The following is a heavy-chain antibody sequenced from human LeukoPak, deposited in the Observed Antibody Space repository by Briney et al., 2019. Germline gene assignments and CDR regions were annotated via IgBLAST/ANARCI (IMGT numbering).Heavy chain of an antibody. V-gene: IGHV3-23*01. J-gene: IGHJ4*02. CDR2: ISGSGGST. Sequence: GGSLRLSCAASGFTFSSYAMSWVGQAPGKGLEWVSAISGSGGSTYYADSVKGRFTISRDNSKNTLYLQTNSLRAEDTAVYYCAKAPRYGGYDFRLCFDYWGQGTLVTVSS. CDR3: AKAPRYGGYDFRLCFDY. D-gene: IGHD5-12*01. CDR1: GFTFSSYA.